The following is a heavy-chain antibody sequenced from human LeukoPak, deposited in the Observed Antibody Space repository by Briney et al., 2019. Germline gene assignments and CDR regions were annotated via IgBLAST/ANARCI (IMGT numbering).Heavy chain of an antibody. D-gene: IGHD3-10*01. CDR1: GGSISSYY. Sequence: PSETLSLTCTVSGGSISSYYWSWIRQPAGKGLEWIGRISTSGSTNYNPSLKSRVTMSVDTSKNQFSLKLSSVTAADTAVYYCARELSITMVRGVIRTFDPWGQGTLVTVSS. V-gene: IGHV4-4*07. CDR2: ISTSGST. J-gene: IGHJ5*02. CDR3: ARELSITMVRGVIRTFDP.